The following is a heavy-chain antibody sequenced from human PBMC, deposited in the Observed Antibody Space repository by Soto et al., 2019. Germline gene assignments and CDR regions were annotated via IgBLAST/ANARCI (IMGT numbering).Heavy chain of an antibody. Sequence: EVQLLEFGGGLVQPGGSLRLSGAASGFAFSSYPMSWVRQAPGKGLEWVSGISGSGDGTYYSDSVKGRFTISRDNSKNTLYLQRNSLRAEDTAVYYCVKRCDAGGCPDYWGQGTLLTASS. D-gene: IGHD2-15*01. CDR1: GFAFSSYP. V-gene: IGHV3-23*01. J-gene: IGHJ4*02. CDR2: ISGSGDGT. CDR3: VKRCDAGGCPDY.